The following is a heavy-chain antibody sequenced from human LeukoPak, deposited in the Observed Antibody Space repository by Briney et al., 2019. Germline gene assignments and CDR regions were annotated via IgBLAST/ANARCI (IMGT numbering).Heavy chain of an antibody. D-gene: IGHD4-23*01. CDR1: GFTFGDYG. J-gene: IGHJ1*01. CDR2: IRSKAYGGTT. V-gene: IGHV3-49*03. CDR3: TFDYGGNTGYFQH. Sequence: PGRSLRLSCTASGFTFGDYGMSWFRQAPGKGLEWVGFIRSKAYGGTTEYAASVKGRFTISRDDSKGIAYLQMNSLKTEDTAVYYCTFDYGGNTGYFQHWGQGTLVTVSS.